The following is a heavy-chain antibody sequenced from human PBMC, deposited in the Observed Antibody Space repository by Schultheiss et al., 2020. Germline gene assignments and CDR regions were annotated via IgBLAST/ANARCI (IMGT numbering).Heavy chain of an antibody. CDR1: GFTFSSYS. Sequence: GGSLRLSCAASGFTFSSYSMNWVRQAPGKGLEWVSSISSSSSYIYYADSVKGRFTISRDNAKNTLYLQMNSLRAEDTAVYYCARDGPECGGDCYPYFDYWGQGTLVTVSS. CDR2: ISSSSSYI. V-gene: IGHV3-21*01. D-gene: IGHD2-21*01. J-gene: IGHJ4*02. CDR3: ARDGPECGGDCYPYFDY.